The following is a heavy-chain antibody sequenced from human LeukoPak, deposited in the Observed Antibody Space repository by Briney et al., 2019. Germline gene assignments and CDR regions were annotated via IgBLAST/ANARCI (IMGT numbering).Heavy chain of an antibody. CDR1: GGAITNYY. D-gene: IGHD4-17*01. V-gene: IGHV4-59*12. Sequence: KSSETLSLTCGVSGGAITNYYWNWIRQAPGKGLEWLGYIYYTGSTTYNPSLKSRVTMSVDTSKNQLSLKLSSVTAADTAVYYCARDPLNGDYFDYWGQGTLVTVSS. CDR3: ARDPLNGDYFDY. J-gene: IGHJ4*02. CDR2: IYYTGST.